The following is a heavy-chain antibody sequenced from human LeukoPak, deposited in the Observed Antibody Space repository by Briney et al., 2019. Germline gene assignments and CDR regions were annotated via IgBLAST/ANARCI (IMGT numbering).Heavy chain of an antibody. CDR2: IIPIFGTA. D-gene: IGHD2-2*02. CDR3: ARGAEIVVVPAAIPRDYYYYMDV. V-gene: IGHV1-69*13. J-gene: IGHJ6*03. CDR1: GGTFSSYA. Sequence: GASVKVSCKASGGTFSSYAISWVRQAPGQGLEWMGGIIPIFGTANYAQKFQGRVTITADESTSTAYMELSSLRSEDTAVYYCARGAEIVVVPAAIPRDYYYYMDVWGKGTTVTVSS.